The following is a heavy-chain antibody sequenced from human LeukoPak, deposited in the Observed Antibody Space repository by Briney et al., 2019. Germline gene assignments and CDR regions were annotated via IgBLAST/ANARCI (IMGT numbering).Heavy chain of an antibody. CDR2: IIPIFGTA. V-gene: IGHV1-69*05. CDR3: ARPGASSPGNWFAS. Sequence: SVKVSCKASGGTFSSYAISWVRQAPGQGLEWMGGIIPIFGTANYAQKFQGRVTITRDTSARIVYMELSSLRFEDTALYYCARPGASSPGNWFASWGQGSLVTVSS. J-gene: IGHJ5*01. D-gene: IGHD6-13*01. CDR1: GGTFSSYA.